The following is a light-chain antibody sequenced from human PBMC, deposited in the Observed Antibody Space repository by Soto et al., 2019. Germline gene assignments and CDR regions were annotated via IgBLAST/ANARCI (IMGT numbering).Light chain of an antibody. Sequence: EIVLTQSPGTLSLSPGERATLSCRASQSVSSSYLAWYQQKPGQAPRLLIYGASGRATGIPDRFSGSGSGTDFTLTISRLEPEDFAVYYCHQRQSWPRTFGQGTKVDIK. V-gene: IGKV3-20*01. CDR3: HQRQSWPRT. CDR1: QSVSSSY. J-gene: IGKJ1*01. CDR2: GAS.